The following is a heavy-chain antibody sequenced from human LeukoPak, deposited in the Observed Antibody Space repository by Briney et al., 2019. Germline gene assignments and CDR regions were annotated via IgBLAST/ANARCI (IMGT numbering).Heavy chain of an antibody. J-gene: IGHJ3*01. D-gene: IGHD4-11*01. Sequence: RRSLRLSCAASGFTFSSYAMHWVRQAPGKGLEWVAVISYDGSNKYYADSVKGRFTSSRDNSKNTLYLQMNSLRAEDTAIYYCANEYSKGDVWGQGTTVTVSS. CDR1: GFTFSSYA. CDR3: ANEYSKGDV. V-gene: IGHV3-30-3*02. CDR2: ISYDGSNK.